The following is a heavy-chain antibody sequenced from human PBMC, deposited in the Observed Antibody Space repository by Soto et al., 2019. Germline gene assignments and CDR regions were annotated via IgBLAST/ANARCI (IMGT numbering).Heavy chain of an antibody. CDR3: AKSTTGTDDAFDI. J-gene: IGHJ3*02. V-gene: IGHV3-21*01. D-gene: IGHD1-1*01. CDR2: ISSSSSYI. Sequence: GGSLRLSCAASGFTFSSYSMNWVRQAPGKGLEWVSSISSSSSYIYYADSVKGRFTISRDNAKNSLYLQMNSLRAEDTAVYYCAKSTTGTDDAFDIWGQGTMVTVSS. CDR1: GFTFSSYS.